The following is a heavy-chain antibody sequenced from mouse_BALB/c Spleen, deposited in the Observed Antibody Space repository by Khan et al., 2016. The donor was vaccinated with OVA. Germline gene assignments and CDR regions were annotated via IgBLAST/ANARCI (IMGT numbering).Heavy chain of an antibody. CDR3: ARQKYYGYALDY. V-gene: IGHV3-2*02. Sequence: EVQLQESGPGLVKPSQSLSLTCTVTGYSITSNYAWSWIRQFPGNKLEWMGYISYSGGTSYNPSLKSRISVTRATSENQFFLQLNSVTTEDTATYYGARQKYYGYALDYWGQGTSVTVSS. J-gene: IGHJ4*01. CDR2: ISYSGGT. CDR1: GYSITSNYA. D-gene: IGHD1-1*01.